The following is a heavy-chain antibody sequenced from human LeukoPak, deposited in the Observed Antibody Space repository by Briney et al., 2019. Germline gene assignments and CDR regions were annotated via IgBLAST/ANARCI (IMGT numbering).Heavy chain of an antibody. J-gene: IGHJ5*02. V-gene: IGHV3-23*01. CDR1: GFNFANHA. D-gene: IGHD2-15*01. CDR2: ISGGGDIT. CDR3: AKANVVAAMADWFDP. Sequence: GGSLRLSCAASGFNFANHAMSWVRQTAGKGLEWVSAISGGGDITYYADSVKGRFTISRDNSKNTLYLQMNSLRAEDTAVYYCAKANVVAAMADWFDPWGQGTLVTVSS.